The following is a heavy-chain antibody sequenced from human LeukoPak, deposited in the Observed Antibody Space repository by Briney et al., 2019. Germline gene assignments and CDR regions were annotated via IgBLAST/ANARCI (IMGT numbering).Heavy chain of an antibody. J-gene: IGHJ4*02. CDR3: ARLCSGGSCYYGYFDY. CDR2: IYYSGNT. CDR1: ENSIEKRLQH. Sequence: TSETMSIQGSVSENSIEKRLQHSGGIRQPPGKCREWSGTIYYSGNTYYNPSLKSRGTMYVDTSKNQFSLKLNSVTAADTAVYYCARLCSGGSCYYGYFDYWGQGTLVTVSS. V-gene: IGHV4-39*01. D-gene: IGHD2-15*01.